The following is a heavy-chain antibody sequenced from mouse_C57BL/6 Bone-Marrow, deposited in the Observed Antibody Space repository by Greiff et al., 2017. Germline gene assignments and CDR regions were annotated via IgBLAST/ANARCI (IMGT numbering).Heavy chain of an antibody. CDR1: GYTFTSYW. J-gene: IGHJ4*01. V-gene: IGHV1-53*01. D-gene: IGHD1-1*01. CDR2: INPSNGGT. Sequence: QVQLQQPGTELVKPGASVKLSCKASGYTFTSYWMHWVKQRPGQGLEWIGNINPSNGGTNYNEKFKSKATLTVDKSSSTAYMQLSSLTSEDSAVYYCARGKGATVVGWLTGKAMDYWGQGTSVTVSS. CDR3: ARGKGATVVGWLTGKAMDY.